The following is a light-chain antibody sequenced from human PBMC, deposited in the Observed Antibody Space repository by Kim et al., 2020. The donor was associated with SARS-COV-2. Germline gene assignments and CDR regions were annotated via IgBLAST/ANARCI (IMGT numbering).Light chain of an antibody. J-gene: IGKJ1*01. Sequence: ASVGDIVTITCRASQDIRNSLAWCQQKPGKAPNLLIYAASTLQSGVPSRFSGSGSGTEFTLTISSLQPEDFATYYFQQLNSFPWTFGQGTKVDIK. V-gene: IGKV1-9*01. CDR1: QDIRNS. CDR2: AAS. CDR3: QQLNSFPWT.